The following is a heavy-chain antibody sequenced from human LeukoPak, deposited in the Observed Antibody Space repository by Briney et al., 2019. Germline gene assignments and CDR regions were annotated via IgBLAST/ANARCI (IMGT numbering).Heavy chain of an antibody. CDR3: AKVGDSYGYEYFDY. CDR1: GFTFSSYG. D-gene: IGHD5-18*01. V-gene: IGHV3-30*18. Sequence: GGSLRLSCAASGFTFSSYGMHWVRQAPGKGLEWVAVISYDGSNKYYADSVKGRFTISRDNSKNTLYLQMNSLRAEDTAVYYCAKVGDSYGYEYFDYWGQGTLVTVSS. J-gene: IGHJ4*02. CDR2: ISYDGSNK.